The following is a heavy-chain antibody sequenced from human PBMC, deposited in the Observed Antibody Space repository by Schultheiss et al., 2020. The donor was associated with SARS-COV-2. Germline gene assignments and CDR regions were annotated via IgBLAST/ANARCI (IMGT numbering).Heavy chain of an antibody. J-gene: IGHJ4*02. D-gene: IGHD2-15*01. CDR3: ARDEYCSGGSCYYFDY. Sequence: GESLKISCAASRFTFSSYAMTWVRQAPGKGLEWVSLISGGGGTTYYADSVRGRFTISRDNSKNTLYLQVNSLRAGDTAVYYCARDEYCSGGSCYYFDYWGQGTLVTVSS. CDR1: RFTFSSYA. V-gene: IGHV3-23*01. CDR2: ISGGGGTT.